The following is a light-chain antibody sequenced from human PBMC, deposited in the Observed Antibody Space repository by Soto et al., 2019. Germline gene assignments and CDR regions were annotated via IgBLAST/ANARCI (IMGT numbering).Light chain of an antibody. CDR1: QSVSIK. J-gene: IGKJ1*01. V-gene: IGKV3-20*01. CDR2: GAS. Sequence: EIVITQSPATLSVSPGERATLSCRASQSVSIKLAWYQQKPGQAPRLLIYGASSRATGIPDRFSGSGSGTDFTLTSSRLEPEDFAVYYCQQYGSSPRTFGQGTKVDNK. CDR3: QQYGSSPRT.